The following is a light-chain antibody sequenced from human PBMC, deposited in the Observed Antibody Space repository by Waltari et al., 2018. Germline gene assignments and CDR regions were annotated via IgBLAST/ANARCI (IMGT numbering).Light chain of an antibody. CDR2: DAS. CDR3: QQYDNLPSWA. CDR1: QDISNY. Sequence: DIQMTQSPSSLSASVGDRVTITCQASQDISNYLNWYQQKPGKAPQLLIYDASNLETGVPSRFSGSSYVTDFTFTIISLQPEDIATYCCQQYDNLPSWAFGQGTKVEIK. J-gene: IGKJ1*01. V-gene: IGKV1-33*01.